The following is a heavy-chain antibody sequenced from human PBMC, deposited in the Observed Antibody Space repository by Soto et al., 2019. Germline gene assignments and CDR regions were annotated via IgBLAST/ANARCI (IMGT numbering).Heavy chain of an antibody. V-gene: IGHV1-24*01. Sequence: QVQMVQSGAEVRKPGASVKVSCKVSGYTLTSFSIHWVRQAPGKGLEWMGGFDPDYGEANYAQKYQGRVTKTDYTSTDPATRERTSVRAADTDVYYCAGTGLNPWGAFESWGQGTMVTVS. CDR1: GYTLTSFS. D-gene: IGHD3-16*01. CDR2: FDPDYGEA. CDR3: AGTGLNPWGAFES. J-gene: IGHJ3*02.